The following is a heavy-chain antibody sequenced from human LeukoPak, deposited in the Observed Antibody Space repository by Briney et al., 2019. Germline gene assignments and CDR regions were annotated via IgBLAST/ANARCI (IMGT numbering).Heavy chain of an antibody. J-gene: IGHJ4*02. V-gene: IGHV4-4*07. Sequence: SETLSLTCSVSVDSICGHYGSWVPHPAGKGLEWIGRIYSSGSTTYNSSLKSRVTMSVDTSKNQFSLKLSSVTAADTAVYYCARRSCTGNSCYFDYWGQGTLVTVSS. CDR3: ARRSCTGNSCYFDY. D-gene: IGHD2-8*02. CDR1: VDSICGHY. CDR2: IYSSGST.